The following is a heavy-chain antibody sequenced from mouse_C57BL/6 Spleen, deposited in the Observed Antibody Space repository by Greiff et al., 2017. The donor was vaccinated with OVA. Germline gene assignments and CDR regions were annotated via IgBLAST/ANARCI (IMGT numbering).Heavy chain of an antibody. CDR1: GFTFSNYW. J-gene: IGHJ1*03. CDR3: TESYSNYYWYFDV. CDR2: IRLKSDNYAT. Sequence: EVKLEESGGGLVQPGGSMKLSCVASGFTFSNYWMNWVRQSPEKGLEWVAQIRLKSDNYATHYAESVKGRFTISRDDSKSSVYLQMNDLRAEDTGIYYCTESYSNYYWYFDVWGTGTTVTVSS. V-gene: IGHV6-3*01. D-gene: IGHD2-5*01.